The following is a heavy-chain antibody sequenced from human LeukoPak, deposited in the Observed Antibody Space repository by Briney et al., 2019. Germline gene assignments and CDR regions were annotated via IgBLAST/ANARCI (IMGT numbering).Heavy chain of an antibody. J-gene: IGHJ5*02. D-gene: IGHD5-18*01. V-gene: IGHV1-69*04. CDR2: IIPIFGIA. CDR3: ARAAVDTAMVTPPLNWFDP. CDR1: GGTFSSYA. Sequence: SVKVSCKASGGTFSSYAISWVRQATGQGLEWMGRIIPIFGIANYAQKFQGRVTITADKSTSTAYMELSSLRSEDTAVYYCARAAVDTAMVTPPLNWFDPWGQGTLVTVSS.